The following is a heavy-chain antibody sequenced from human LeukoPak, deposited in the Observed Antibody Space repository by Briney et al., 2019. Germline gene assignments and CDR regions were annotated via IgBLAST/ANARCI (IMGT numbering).Heavy chain of an antibody. CDR1: GGTFSSYT. J-gene: IGHJ4*02. Sequence: SVKVSCEASGGTFSSYTISWVRQAPGQGLEWMGRIIPILGIANYAQKFQGRVTITADKSTSTAYMELSSLRSEDTAVYYCARGYSNYVGYFDYWGQGTLVTVSS. CDR2: IIPILGIA. V-gene: IGHV1-69*02. D-gene: IGHD4-11*01. CDR3: ARGYSNYVGYFDY.